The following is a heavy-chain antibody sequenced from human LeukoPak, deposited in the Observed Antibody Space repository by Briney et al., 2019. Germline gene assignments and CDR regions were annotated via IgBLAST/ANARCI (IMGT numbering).Heavy chain of an antibody. V-gene: IGHV1-3*01. D-gene: IGHD4-17*01. CDR2: INAGNGNT. CDR1: GYTFTSYA. Sequence: APVKVSCKASGYTFTSYAMHWVRQAPGQRLEWMGWINAGNGNTKYSQKFQGRVTITRDTSASTAYMELSSLRSEDTAVYYCARAPTVTPRGGFDYWGQGTLVTVSS. J-gene: IGHJ4*02. CDR3: ARAPTVTPRGGFDY.